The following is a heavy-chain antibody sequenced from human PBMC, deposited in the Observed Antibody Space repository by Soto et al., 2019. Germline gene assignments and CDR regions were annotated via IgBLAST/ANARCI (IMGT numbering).Heavy chain of an antibody. CDR1: GGSISTYY. Sequence: SETLSLTCTVSGGSISTYYWSWIRQPPGKGLEWIGYINHNGTTSYNPSVKSRVTILVDTSNQFSLRLRSVTAADTAVYYCARDPTSTNWFDPWGQGTLVTVSS. J-gene: IGHJ5*02. CDR3: ARDPTSTNWFDP. CDR2: INHNGTT. V-gene: IGHV4-59*01.